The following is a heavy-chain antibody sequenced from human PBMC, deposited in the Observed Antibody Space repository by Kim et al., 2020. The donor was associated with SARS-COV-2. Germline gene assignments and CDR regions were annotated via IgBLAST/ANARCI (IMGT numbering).Heavy chain of an antibody. CDR3: ARVSYYGAGSYYAFDI. CDR1: GGSISSGGYY. Sequence: SETLSLTCTVSGGSISSGGYYWSWIRQHPGKGLEWIGYIYYSGSTYYNPSLKSRVTISVDTSKNQFSLKLSSVTAADTAVYYCARVSYYGAGSYYAFDIWGQGTMVTVSS. J-gene: IGHJ3*02. V-gene: IGHV4-31*03. D-gene: IGHD3-10*01. CDR2: IYYSGST.